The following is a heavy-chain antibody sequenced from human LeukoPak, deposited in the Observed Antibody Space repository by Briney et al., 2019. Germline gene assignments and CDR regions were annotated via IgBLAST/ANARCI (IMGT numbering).Heavy chain of an antibody. D-gene: IGHD5-12*01. V-gene: IGHV3-48*03. CDR3: ARNAGYSGYDGVDY. J-gene: IGHJ4*02. Sequence: GGSLRLSCAASGFAFSSYEMNWVRQAPGKGLEWVSYISSSGSTIYYADSVKGRSTISRDNAKNSLYLQMNSLRAEDTAVYYCARNAGYSGYDGVDYWGQGTLVTVSS. CDR2: ISSSGSTI. CDR1: GFAFSSYE.